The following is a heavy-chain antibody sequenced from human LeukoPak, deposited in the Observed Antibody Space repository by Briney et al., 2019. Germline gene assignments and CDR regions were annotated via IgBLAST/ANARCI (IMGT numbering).Heavy chain of an antibody. J-gene: IGHJ6*03. CDR2: INPNSGDT. Sequence: AASVKVSCKASGYSFPAKYMHWVRQAPGQGLEWMGWINPNSGDTTFAQKFQGRVTMTRDTSINTAYMELSRLRSDDTAVYYCARGGLPIYYYYIDVWGKGTTVTVSS. D-gene: IGHD3-16*01. CDR1: GYSFPAKY. V-gene: IGHV1-2*02. CDR3: ARGGLPIYYYYIDV.